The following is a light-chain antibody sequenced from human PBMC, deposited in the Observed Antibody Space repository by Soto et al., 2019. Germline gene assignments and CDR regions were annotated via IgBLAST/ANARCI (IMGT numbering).Light chain of an antibody. J-gene: IGLJ1*01. CDR3: SSYAGSNNLEV. Sequence: QSVLTQPPSASGSPGQSVTISCTGTSSDVGGYNYVSWYQQHPGKAPKLMIYGVSKRPSGVPDRFSGSESGNTASLTVSGLQAEDEADYYCSSYAGSNNLEVFGTGTKVTVL. CDR2: GVS. CDR1: SSDVGGYNY. V-gene: IGLV2-8*01.